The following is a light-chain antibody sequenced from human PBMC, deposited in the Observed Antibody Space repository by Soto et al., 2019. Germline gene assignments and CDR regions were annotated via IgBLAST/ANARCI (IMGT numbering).Light chain of an antibody. J-gene: IGLJ2*01. CDR1: SSDVGGYHY. V-gene: IGLV2-8*01. CDR2: EVT. CDR3: SSYAGSNNLV. Sequence: QSALTQPPSASGSPGQAVTISCTGTSSDVGGYHYVSWYQQHPGKAPKLMIHEVTKRPSGVPDRFSGSTSGNTDSLTVSGIQGEDEADYYCSSYAGSNNLVFGGGTKLTVL.